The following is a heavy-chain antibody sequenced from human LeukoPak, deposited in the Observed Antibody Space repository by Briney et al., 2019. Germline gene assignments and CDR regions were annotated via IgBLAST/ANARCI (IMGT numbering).Heavy chain of an antibody. J-gene: IGHJ4*02. V-gene: IGHV3-21*01. CDR2: ISSSSSYI. Sequence: GGSLRLSCAASGFTFSSYSMNWVRQAPGKGLEWVSSISSSSSYIYYADSVKGRFTISRDNAKNSLYLQMDSLRAEDTAVYYGARLRSTSYYFDYWGQGTLVTVS. CDR1: GFTFSSYS. D-gene: IGHD2-2*01. CDR3: ARLRSTSYYFDY.